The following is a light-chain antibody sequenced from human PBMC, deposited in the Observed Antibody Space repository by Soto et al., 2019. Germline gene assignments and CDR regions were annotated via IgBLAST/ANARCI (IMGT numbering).Light chain of an antibody. CDR2: SNN. CDR3: ASWDDSLSAVV. CDR1: SSNIGTNT. J-gene: IGLJ2*01. Sequence: VLTQPPSASETPGQRVTVSCSGGSSNIGTNTVNWYQQLPGTAPKLLIYSNNQRPSGVPDRFSGSKSGTSASLAISGLQSEDEADYYCASWDDSLSAVVFGGGTKLTVL. V-gene: IGLV1-44*01.